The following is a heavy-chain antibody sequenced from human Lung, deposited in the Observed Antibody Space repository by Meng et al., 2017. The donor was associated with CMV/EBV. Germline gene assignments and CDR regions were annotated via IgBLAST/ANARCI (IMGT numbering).Heavy chain of an antibody. D-gene: IGHD1-26*01. CDR2: ISAYNGNT. CDR3: ARVEVGITSGDY. CDR1: GYTFTNYG. V-gene: IGHV1-18*01. J-gene: IGHJ4*02. Sequence: QASVVQAGGEVKKPGASLKVSCKASGYTFTNYGITWVRQAPGQGLEWMGWISAYNGNTNYAQTLQGRVTMTTDTSTSTAYMELRSLRSDDTAVYYCARVEVGITSGDYWGQGTLVTVSS.